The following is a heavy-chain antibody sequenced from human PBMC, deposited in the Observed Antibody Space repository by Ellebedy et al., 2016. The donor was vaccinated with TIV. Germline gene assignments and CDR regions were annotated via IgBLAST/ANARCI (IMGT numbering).Heavy chain of an antibody. V-gene: IGHV4-59*11. CDR3: ASHYSASGWRAYFDS. D-gene: IGHD6-19*01. Sequence: MPSETLSLTCTVSGASITNLWWSWIRQPPGKGLEWVGYIYYNGITNYSPSLRSRVTISLGPSKNQFSLNLTSVTAADTAGYYCASHYSASGWRAYFDSWGQGASVTVSS. J-gene: IGHJ4*02. CDR2: IYYNGIT. CDR1: GASITNLW.